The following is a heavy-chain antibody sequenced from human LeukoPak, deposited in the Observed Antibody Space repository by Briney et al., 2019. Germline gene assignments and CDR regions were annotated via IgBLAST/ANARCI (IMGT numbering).Heavy chain of an antibody. V-gene: IGHV4-59*13. J-gene: IGHJ4*02. D-gene: IGHD6-13*01. Sequence: KSSETLSLTCTVSGGSITNNYWAWIRQPPGKGLEWIGYTHDSGNSNYNPSLRSRVTISIDTSKNQFSLKLTSVTAADTAVYYCARDQSAAPADYWGQGTLVTVSS. CDR3: ARDQSAAPADY. CDR2: THDSGNS. CDR1: GGSITNNY.